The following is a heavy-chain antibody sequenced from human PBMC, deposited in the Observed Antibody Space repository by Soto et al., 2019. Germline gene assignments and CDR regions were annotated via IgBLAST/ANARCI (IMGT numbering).Heavy chain of an antibody. J-gene: IGHJ2*01. CDR3: AKRRGEGYFDL. V-gene: IGHV3-23*01. CDR2: IGGTSGST. D-gene: IGHD3-10*01. CDR1: GFIFSNFV. Sequence: EVQLLESGGGLVQPGGSLRLSCAASGFIFSNFVMGWVRRAPGKGLEWVSAIGGTSGSTYYADSVRGRFTISRDNSRNTVSMQMNRLRAVDTAVYYCAKRRGEGYFDLWGRGTLVTVSS.